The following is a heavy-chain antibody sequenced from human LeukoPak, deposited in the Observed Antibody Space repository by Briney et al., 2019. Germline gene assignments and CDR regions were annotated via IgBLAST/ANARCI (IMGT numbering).Heavy chain of an antibody. V-gene: IGHV3-48*04. D-gene: IGHD1-26*01. J-gene: IGHJ4*02. CDR2: FSSSSSTI. CDR1: GFTFISYS. CDR3: ARDRGGSYSTIDY. Sequence: GGSLRLSCAPSGFTFISYSMNWVGQAPGKGRGGVSLFSSSSSTIYYADSVKGRFTISRDNAKNSLYLQMNSLRAEDTAVYYCARDRGGSYSTIDYWGQGTLVTVSS.